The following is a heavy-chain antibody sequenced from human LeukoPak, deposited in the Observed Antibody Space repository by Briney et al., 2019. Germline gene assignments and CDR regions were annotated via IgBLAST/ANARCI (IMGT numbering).Heavy chain of an antibody. CDR1: GFTFSSYS. D-gene: IGHD6-25*01. V-gene: IGHV3-21*01. Sequence: GGSLRLSCAASGFTFSSYSMNWVRQAPGKGLEWVSSISSSSSSYIYYADSVKGRFTISRDNAKNSLYLQMNSLRAEDTAVFYCARIVSSLATADSYDYWGQGTLVTVSS. J-gene: IGHJ4*02. CDR3: ARIVSSLATADSYDY. CDR2: ISSSSSSYI.